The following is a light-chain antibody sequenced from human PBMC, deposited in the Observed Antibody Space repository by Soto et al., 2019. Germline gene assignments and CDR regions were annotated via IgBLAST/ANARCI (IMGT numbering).Light chain of an antibody. CDR1: SSDVGGYNY. Sequence: QSVLTQPACVSGSTGHSTTISCTATSSDVGGYNYVSCYQHLPGKAPKLMIYEVSNRPSGVSNRFSGSKSGYTASLTISGLQAEDEADYYCNSYTTTSAYVFGTGTKVTVL. CDR2: EVS. CDR3: NSYTTTSAYV. J-gene: IGLJ1*01. V-gene: IGLV2-14*01.